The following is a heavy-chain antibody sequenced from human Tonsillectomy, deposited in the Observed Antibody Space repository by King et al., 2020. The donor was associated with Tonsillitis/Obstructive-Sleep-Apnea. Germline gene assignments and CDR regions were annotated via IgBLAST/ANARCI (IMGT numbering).Heavy chain of an antibody. CDR1: GFTFTNSA. J-gene: IGHJ5*02. CDR2: IVVGSGNT. V-gene: IGHV1-58*01. CDR3: AAGSDFSGLDP. Sequence: QLVQSGPEVKKPGTSVKVSCKASGFTFTNSAVQWVRQARGQRLEWIGWIVVGSGNTNYAQKFQERVTITGDVSTRTAYMDLSSLRSEDTALYYCAAGSDFSGLDPWGQGTLVTVSS. D-gene: IGHD2-21*02.